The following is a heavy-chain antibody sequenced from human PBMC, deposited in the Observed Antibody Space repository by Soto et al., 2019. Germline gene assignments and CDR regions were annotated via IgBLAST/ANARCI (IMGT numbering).Heavy chain of an antibody. D-gene: IGHD1-1*01. V-gene: IGHV1-24*01. CDR1: GYTLSEFS. CDR3: VRVKRQGGTWHNSYCMDV. J-gene: IGHJ6*02. Sequence: QVQLVQSGAEVKKPGASVKVSCKVFGYTLSEFSLHWVRQAPGRGLEWMGGFDPENGETTYAQKFQGRITMTEDTSAETAYMELRRPRFEDTAMYYCVRVKRQGGTWHNSYCMDVWGQGTTVTVSS. CDR2: FDPENGET.